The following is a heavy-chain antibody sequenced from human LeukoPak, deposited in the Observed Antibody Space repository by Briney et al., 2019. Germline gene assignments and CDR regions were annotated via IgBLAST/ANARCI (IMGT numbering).Heavy chain of an antibody. CDR2: MNPNSGNT. Sequence: ASVKVSCKASGYTFTSYDINWVRQATGQGLEWMGWMNPNSGNTGYAQKFQGRVTMTRNTSISTAYMELSSLRSGDTAVYYCARYPTVVEKNYYYYYMDVWGKGTTVTVSS. CDR3: ARYPTVVEKNYYYYYMDV. D-gene: IGHD4-17*01. J-gene: IGHJ6*03. V-gene: IGHV1-8*01. CDR1: GYTFTSYD.